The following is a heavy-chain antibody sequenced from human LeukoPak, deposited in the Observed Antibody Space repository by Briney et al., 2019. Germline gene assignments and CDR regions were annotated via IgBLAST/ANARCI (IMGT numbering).Heavy chain of an antibody. CDR3: ARDGGVTVTVSFDY. J-gene: IGHJ4*02. CDR2: ISYDGSNK. Sequence: GGSLRLSCAASGFTFSSYAMHWVRQAPGKGLEWVAVISYDGSNKYYADSVKGRFTISRDNSKNTLYLQMNSLRAEDTAVYYCARDGGVTVTVSFDYWGQGTLVTVSS. CDR1: GFTFSSYA. D-gene: IGHD4-17*01. V-gene: IGHV3-30-3*01.